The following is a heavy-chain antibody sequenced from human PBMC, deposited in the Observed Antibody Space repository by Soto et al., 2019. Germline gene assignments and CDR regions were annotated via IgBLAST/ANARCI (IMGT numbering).Heavy chain of an antibody. CDR1: GGSVSSGSYH. V-gene: IGHV4-61*01. Sequence: QVQLQESGPGLVKPSATLSLTCTVAGGSVSSGSYHWSWIRHPPGRGLEWIGYLYYSGSTNYNPTLKSGVTISVDPSKNQFSLKRSSVTAADTAVYYCARAPIVVVGGNWFDPWGQGTLVTVSS. CDR3: ARAPIVVVGGNWFDP. J-gene: IGHJ5*02. D-gene: IGHD3-22*01. CDR2: LYYSGST.